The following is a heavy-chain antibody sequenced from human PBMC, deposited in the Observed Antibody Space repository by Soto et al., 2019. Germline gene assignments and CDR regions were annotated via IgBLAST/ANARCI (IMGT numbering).Heavy chain of an antibody. CDR2: IYYSGHT. Sequence: QVQLQESGPGLVKPSETLSLTCTVSGGSVSTYYWSWIRQPPGKALEWIGYIYYSGHTNYNPSLKSRVPISVDTSKNHFSLKLSSVTAADTAMYYCARHNLGGYDILTGYTYFDYWGQGTLVTVSS. D-gene: IGHD3-9*01. CDR1: GGSVSTYY. CDR3: ARHNLGGYDILTGYTYFDY. J-gene: IGHJ4*02. V-gene: IGHV4-59*08.